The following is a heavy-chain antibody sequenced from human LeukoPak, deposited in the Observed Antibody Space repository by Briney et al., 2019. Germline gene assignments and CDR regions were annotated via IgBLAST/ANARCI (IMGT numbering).Heavy chain of an antibody. V-gene: IGHV4-39*01. D-gene: IGHD3-22*01. CDR3: ARNAYYYDSSGYYYMGYYFDY. CDR2: IYYSGST. J-gene: IGHJ4*02. CDR1: GGSISSGSYY. Sequence: SETLSLTCTVSGGSISSGSYYWGWIRQPPGKGLEWIGSIYYSGSTYYNPSLKSRVTISVDTSKNQFSLKLSSVTAADTAVYYCARNAYYYDSSGYYYMGYYFDYWGQGTLVTVSS.